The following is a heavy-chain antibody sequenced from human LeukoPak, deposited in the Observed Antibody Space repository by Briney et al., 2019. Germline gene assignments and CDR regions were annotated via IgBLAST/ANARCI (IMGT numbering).Heavy chain of an antibody. Sequence: GGSLRLSCAASGFTFSSYAMSWVRQAPGKGLEWVSSISSSSSYIYYADSVKGRFTISRDNAKNSLYLQMNSLRAEDTAVYYCASTGDFDWLTRYYYGMDVWGKGTTVTVSS. D-gene: IGHD3-9*01. CDR1: GFTFSSYA. CDR2: ISSSSSYI. CDR3: ASTGDFDWLTRYYYGMDV. J-gene: IGHJ6*04. V-gene: IGHV3-21*01.